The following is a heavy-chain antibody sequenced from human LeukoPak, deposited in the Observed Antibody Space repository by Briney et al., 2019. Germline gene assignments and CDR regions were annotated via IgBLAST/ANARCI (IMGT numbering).Heavy chain of an antibody. CDR3: ARSGIAAATGWFDP. D-gene: IGHD6-13*01. CDR1: GGSISSGDYY. Sequence: PLETLSLTCTVSGGSISSGDYYWSWIRQPPGKGLEWIGYIYYSGSTYYNPSLKSRVTISVDTSKNQFSLKLSSVTAADTAVYYCARSGIAAATGWFDPWGQGTLVTVSS. J-gene: IGHJ5*02. V-gene: IGHV4-30-4*01. CDR2: IYYSGST.